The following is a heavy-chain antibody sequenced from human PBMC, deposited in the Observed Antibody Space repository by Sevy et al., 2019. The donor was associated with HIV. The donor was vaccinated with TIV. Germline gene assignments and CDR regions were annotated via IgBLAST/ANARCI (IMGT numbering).Heavy chain of an antibody. J-gene: IGHJ6*02. Sequence: GGSLRLSCAASGFTFSYYDLNWVRQAPGKGLEWVSSISSGSSYIYYADSGKGRFTISRDNAENSRFLQMNSLRAEDTAVYYCAKDGAYYGSDGMDVWGQGTTVTVSS. CDR3: AKDGAYYGSDGMDV. D-gene: IGHD3-10*01. CDR1: GFTFSYYD. V-gene: IGHV3-21*01. CDR2: ISSGSSYI.